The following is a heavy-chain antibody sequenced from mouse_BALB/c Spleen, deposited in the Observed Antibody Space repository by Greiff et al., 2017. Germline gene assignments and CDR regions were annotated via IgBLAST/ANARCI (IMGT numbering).Heavy chain of an antibody. CDR3: ARGGDYDPFAY. CDR1: GFSLTGYG. Sequence: VQGVESGPGLVAPSQSLSITCTVSGFSLTGYGVNWVRQPPGKGLEWLGMIWGDGSTDYNSALKSRLSISMDNSKSQVFLKMNSLQTDDTARYYCARGGDYDPFAYWGQGTLVTVSA. D-gene: IGHD2-4*01. V-gene: IGHV2-6-7*01. J-gene: IGHJ3*01. CDR2: IWGDGST.